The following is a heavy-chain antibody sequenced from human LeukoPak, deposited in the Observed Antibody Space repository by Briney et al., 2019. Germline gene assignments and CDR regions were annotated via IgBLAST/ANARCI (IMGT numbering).Heavy chain of an antibody. V-gene: IGHV4-59*01. D-gene: IGHD3-10*01. CDR1: GGSISSYY. J-gene: IGHJ4*02. Sequence: PSETLSLTCTVSGGSISSYYWNWIRQPPGKGLEWIGYIYYSGSTNYNPSLKSRVTISVDTSKNQFSLKLSSVTAADTAVYYCARPGGYYGSGSYLDYWGQGTLVTVSS. CDR2: IYYSGST. CDR3: ARPGGYYGSGSYLDY.